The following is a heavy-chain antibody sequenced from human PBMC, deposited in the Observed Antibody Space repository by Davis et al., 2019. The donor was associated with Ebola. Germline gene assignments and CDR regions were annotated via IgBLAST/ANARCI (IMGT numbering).Heavy chain of an antibody. CDR1: GYTFTSYG. Sequence: ASVKVSCKASGYTFTSYGISWVRQAPGQGLEWMGWISAYNGNTNYAQKLQGRVTMTTDTSTSTAYMELRAEDTAVYYCAKSGLSFGVVKYHYGMDVWGKGTTVTVSS. CDR2: ISAYNGNT. D-gene: IGHD3-3*01. J-gene: IGHJ6*04. V-gene: IGHV1-18*01. CDR3: AKSGLSFGVVKYHYGMDV.